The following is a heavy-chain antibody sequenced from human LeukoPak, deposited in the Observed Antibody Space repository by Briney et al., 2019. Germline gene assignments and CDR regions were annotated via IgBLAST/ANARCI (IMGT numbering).Heavy chain of an antibody. CDR2: INHSGST. CDR1: GVSFSGYY. CDR3: ARVHDDLRGSIVLGLDY. Sequence: SETLSLTCAVYGVSFSGYYWSWIRQPPGKGLEWIGEINHSGSTNYNPSLKSRVTISVDTSKNQFSLKLSSVTAADTAVYYCARVHDDLRGSIVLGLDYWGQGTLVTVSS. D-gene: IGHD3-16*02. J-gene: IGHJ4*02. V-gene: IGHV4-34*01.